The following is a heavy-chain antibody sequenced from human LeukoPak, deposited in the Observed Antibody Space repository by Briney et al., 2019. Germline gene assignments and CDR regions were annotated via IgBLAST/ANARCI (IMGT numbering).Heavy chain of an antibody. Sequence: GGSLRLSCAASGFTFSNFRFNWVRQSPEKGLEWIAFIGTTSTIYYADSVKGRFTISRDNAKNSLFLQMNNLTVEDTALYYCARRGVDSYYYYMDVWGKGTTVIVSS. J-gene: IGHJ6*03. CDR3: ARRGVDSYYYYMDV. CDR1: GFTFSNFR. CDR2: IGTTSTI. V-gene: IGHV3-48*01. D-gene: IGHD2-8*01.